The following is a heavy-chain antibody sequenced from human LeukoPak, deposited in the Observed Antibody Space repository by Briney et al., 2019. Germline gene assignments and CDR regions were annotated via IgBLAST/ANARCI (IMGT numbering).Heavy chain of an antibody. CDR1: GFAFSSYA. CDR2: ISYDGSNK. Sequence: QPGRSLRLSCAASGFAFSSYAMHWVRQAPGKGLEWVAVISYDGSNKYYADSVKGRFTISRDNSKNTLYLQMNSLRAEDTAVYYCARDINAYYYGSGRDYGMDVWGQGTTVTVSS. J-gene: IGHJ6*02. D-gene: IGHD3-10*01. V-gene: IGHV3-30*04. CDR3: ARDINAYYYGSGRDYGMDV.